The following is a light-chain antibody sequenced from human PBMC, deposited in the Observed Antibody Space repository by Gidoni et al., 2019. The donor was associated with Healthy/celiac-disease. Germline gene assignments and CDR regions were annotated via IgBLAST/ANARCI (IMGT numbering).Light chain of an antibody. V-gene: IGLV3-21*04. CDR2: YDS. Sequence: SYVLTQPPSVSVAPGKTARITCGGNNIGSKSVHWYQQKPGQAPVLVIYYDSDRPSGIPERFSGSNSGNTATLTISRVEAGDEADYYCQVWDSSSDHVFGTGTKVT. J-gene: IGLJ1*01. CDR1: NIGSKS. CDR3: QVWDSSSDHV.